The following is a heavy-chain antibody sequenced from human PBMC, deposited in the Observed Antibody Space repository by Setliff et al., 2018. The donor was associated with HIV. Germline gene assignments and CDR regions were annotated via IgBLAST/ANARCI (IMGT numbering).Heavy chain of an antibody. CDR2: IYSGGST. D-gene: IGHD3-3*01. CDR1: GFTFSTYY. CDR3: ARVRLYNTALDY. V-gene: IGHV3-66*02. Sequence: GGSLRLSCAASGFTFSTYYMSWVRQAPGKGLEWVSTIYSGGSTYHADSVKGRFTLSRDTSKNTLFLQMNSLRPEDAAVYYCARVRLYNTALDYWGQGTLVTVSS. J-gene: IGHJ4*02.